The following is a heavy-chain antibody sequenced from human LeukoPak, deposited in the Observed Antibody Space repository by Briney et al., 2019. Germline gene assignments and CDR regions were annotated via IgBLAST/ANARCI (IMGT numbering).Heavy chain of an antibody. CDR3: ARVLGDSSGYYFFDY. CDR1: GFTFSSYW. D-gene: IGHD3-22*01. CDR2: IKQDGSEK. Sequence: GGSLRLSCAVSGFTFSSYWMSWVRQAPGKGLEWVANIKQDGSEKYYVDSVKGRFTISRDNAKNSLYLQMNSLRAEDTAVYYCARVLGDSSGYYFFDYWGQGTLVTVSS. V-gene: IGHV3-7*03. J-gene: IGHJ4*02.